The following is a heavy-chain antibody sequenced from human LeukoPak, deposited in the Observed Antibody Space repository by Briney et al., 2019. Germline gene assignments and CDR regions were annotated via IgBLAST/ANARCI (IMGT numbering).Heavy chain of an antibody. Sequence: PGGSLRLSCAASGFTFSGSAMHWVRQASGEGLEWVGRIRSKANSYATAYAASVKGRFTISRDDSKNTAYLQMNSLKTEDTAVYYCTRRGSYYYYMDVWGKGTTVTISS. V-gene: IGHV3-73*01. CDR3: TRRGSYYYYMDV. D-gene: IGHD1-26*01. CDR2: IRSKANSYAT. J-gene: IGHJ6*03. CDR1: GFTFSGSA.